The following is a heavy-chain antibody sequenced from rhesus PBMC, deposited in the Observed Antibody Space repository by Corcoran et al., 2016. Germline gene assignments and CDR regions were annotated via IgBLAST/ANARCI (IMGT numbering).Heavy chain of an antibody. D-gene: IGHD4-29*01. CDR2: ISGSSGST. V-gene: IGHV4-99*02. CDR1: GYSISSGYY. J-gene: IGHJ4*01. Sequence: QVQLQESGPGLVKPSGTLSLTCAVSGYSISSGYYWGWIRQPPGKGLEYIGYISGSSGSTYYNPSLKSRVTISKDTSKNQFSLKLSSVTAADTAVYYCARGYGNYWDYWGQGVLVTVSS. CDR3: ARGYGNYWDY.